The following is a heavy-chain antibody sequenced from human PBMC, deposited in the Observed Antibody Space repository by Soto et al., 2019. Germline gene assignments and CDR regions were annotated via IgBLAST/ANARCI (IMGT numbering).Heavy chain of an antibody. D-gene: IGHD3-22*01. CDR1: GFTFSSYW. V-gene: IGHV3-74*01. Sequence: GGSLRLSCAASGFTFSSYWMHWVRQAPGKGHVWVSRINSDGSSTSYADSVKGRFTISRDNAKNTLYLQMNSLRAEDTAVYYCARVRYYYDNSGYWTYLDYWGQGTLVTVSS. J-gene: IGHJ4*02. CDR3: ARVRYYYDNSGYWTYLDY. CDR2: INSDGSST.